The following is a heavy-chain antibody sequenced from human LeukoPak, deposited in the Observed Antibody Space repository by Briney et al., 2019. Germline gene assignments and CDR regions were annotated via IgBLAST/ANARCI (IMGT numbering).Heavy chain of an antibody. J-gene: IGHJ4*02. CDR3: ARDLGSSSDY. D-gene: IGHD3-16*01. V-gene: IGHV3-53*01. CDR2: IYSGGNT. CDR1: GFTFSDYY. Sequence: GGSLRLSCAASGFTFSDYYMSWIRQAPGKGLEWVSIIYSGGNTYYADSVKGRFTISRDNSKNTLYLQMNNLRAEDTAVYYCARDLGSSSDYWGQGILVTVSS.